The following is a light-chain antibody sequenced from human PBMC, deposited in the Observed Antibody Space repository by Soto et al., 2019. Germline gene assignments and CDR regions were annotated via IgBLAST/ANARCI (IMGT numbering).Light chain of an antibody. V-gene: IGKV1-5*01. J-gene: IGKJ1*01. CDR1: QSIRTW. CDR3: QQYNSYSRT. CDR2: DAS. Sequence: DIQMTQSPSTLSASIGDRVTITCRASQSIRTWLAWYQQNPGKAPKLLIYDASSLESGVPSRFSGSGSGTEFTLTISSLQPDDFATYYCQQYNSYSRTFGQGTKVDIK.